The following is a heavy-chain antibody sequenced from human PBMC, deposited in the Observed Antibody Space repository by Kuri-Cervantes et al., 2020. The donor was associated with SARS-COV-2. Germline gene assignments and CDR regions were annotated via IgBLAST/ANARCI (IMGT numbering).Heavy chain of an antibody. V-gene: IGHV3-30-3*01. CDR1: GFNYLNYA. Sequence: GESLKISWSASGFNYLNYAIHWVRQAPGTGLEWVAVVSYNGTNKYYADSVKGRFTISRDNSKNTLYLQMNSLRAEDTAVYYCAKDLKFWDTAMVIGDYWGQGTLVTVSS. D-gene: IGHD5-18*01. CDR2: VSYNGTNK. CDR3: AKDLKFWDTAMVIGDY. J-gene: IGHJ4*02.